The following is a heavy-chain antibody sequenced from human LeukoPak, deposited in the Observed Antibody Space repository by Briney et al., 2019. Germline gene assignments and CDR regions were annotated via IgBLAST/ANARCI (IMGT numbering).Heavy chain of an antibody. CDR1: GGSISSNNYY. J-gene: IGHJ5*02. Sequence: SETLSLTCTVSGGSISSNNYYWGWIRQPPGRGLEWIGSISYSGSTSYNPSLKSRVTISVDTSKNQFSLKLSSVTAADTAVYYCARRKVRFLEWLLIKCWFDPWGQGTLVTVSS. CDR2: ISYSGST. V-gene: IGHV4-39*07. D-gene: IGHD3-3*01. CDR3: ARRKVRFLEWLLIKCWFDP.